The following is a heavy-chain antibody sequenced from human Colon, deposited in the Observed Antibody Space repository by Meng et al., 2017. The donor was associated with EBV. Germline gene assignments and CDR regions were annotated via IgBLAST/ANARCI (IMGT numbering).Heavy chain of an antibody. D-gene: IGHD5-24*01. J-gene: IGHJ4*02. CDR1: GGSISSSYW. Sequence: QVQVQQWGAGLLKPSGTRSLTCVVSGGSISSSYWWTWVRPSPGKGLEWIGERYHSETTNYNPSLKSRGTISMGKSNNQLSLKLNSVTAADTAVYYCATQESRDGHNPYWGQGTRGTVSS. CDR3: ATQESRDGHNPY. CDR2: RYHSETT. V-gene: IGHV4-4*02.